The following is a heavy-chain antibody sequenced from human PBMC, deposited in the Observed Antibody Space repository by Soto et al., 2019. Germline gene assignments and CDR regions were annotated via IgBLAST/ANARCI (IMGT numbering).Heavy chain of an antibody. V-gene: IGHV5-51*01. D-gene: IGHD2-2*01. CDR1: GYSFSSYW. CDR3: ARHAGYCSTTRCSKHDY. Sequence: GESLKISCRGSGYSFSSYWIAWVRQMPGKGLEWMGIIYPGDSDTIYSPSFQGQVTFSADKSTNTAYLQWGSLKASDTATYYCARHAGYCSTTRCSKHDYWGPGTLVNVSS. CDR2: IYPGDSDT. J-gene: IGHJ4*02.